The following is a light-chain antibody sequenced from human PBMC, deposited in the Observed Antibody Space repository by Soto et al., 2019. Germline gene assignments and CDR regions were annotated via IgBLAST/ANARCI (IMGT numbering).Light chain of an antibody. CDR3: CSYTTSNTRQIV. Sequence: QSVLTQPASVSGSPGQSITISCTGTSSDVGGYNYVSWYQQHPGKAPKFMIYDVSNRPSGVSNRFPGSKSGNTASLTISGRQAEDEADYYCCSYTTSNTRQIVFGTGTKVTVL. J-gene: IGLJ1*01. CDR1: SSDVGGYNY. CDR2: DVS. V-gene: IGLV2-14*01.